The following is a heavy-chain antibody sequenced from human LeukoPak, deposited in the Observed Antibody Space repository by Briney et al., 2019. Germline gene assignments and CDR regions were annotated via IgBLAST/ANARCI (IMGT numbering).Heavy chain of an antibody. Sequence: GGSLRLSCAASGFTFSSYWMSWVRQAPGKGLEWVANIKQDGSEKYYVDSVKGRFTISRYNAKLSLYLQMNCLRAEDTAVYFCARDLHYSDTFDIWGQGTMVTVSS. CDR1: GFTFSSYW. V-gene: IGHV3-7*03. J-gene: IGHJ3*02. CDR3: ARDLHYSDTFDI. CDR2: IKQDGSEK. D-gene: IGHD4-11*01.